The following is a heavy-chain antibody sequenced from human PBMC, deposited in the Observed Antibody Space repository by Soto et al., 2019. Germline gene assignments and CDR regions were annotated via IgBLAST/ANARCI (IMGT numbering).Heavy chain of an antibody. Sequence: EVQLVESGGGLVQPGGSLRLSCAASGFTFSSYWMSWVRQAPGKGLVWVANIKQDGSEKYYVDSVKGRFTISRDNAKNSLYLQMNSLRAEDTAVYYCARVVVPAATYYYYYYMDVWGKGTTVTVSS. CDR3: ARVVVPAATYYYYYYMDV. J-gene: IGHJ6*03. V-gene: IGHV3-7*01. CDR1: GFTFSSYW. D-gene: IGHD2-2*01. CDR2: IKQDGSEK.